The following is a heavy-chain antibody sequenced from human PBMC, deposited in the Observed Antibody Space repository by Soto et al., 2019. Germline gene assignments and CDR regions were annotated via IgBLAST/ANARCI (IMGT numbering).Heavy chain of an antibody. CDR2: VYYSGST. CDR1: GGSISSYY. CDR3: ASSFYSGSGASTYFFDY. D-gene: IGHD3-10*01. V-gene: IGHV4-59*01. J-gene: IGHJ4*02. Sequence: KPSETLSLTCTVSGGSISSYYWSWIRQPPGKGLEWIGYVYYSGSTNYNPSLKSRVTISLDTSKNQFSLKLSSVTAADTAVYYCASSFYSGSGASTYFFDYWGQGTLVTVSS.